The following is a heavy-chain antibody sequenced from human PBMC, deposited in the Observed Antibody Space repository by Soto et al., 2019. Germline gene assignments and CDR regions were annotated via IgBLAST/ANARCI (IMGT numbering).Heavy chain of an antibody. CDR1: GGSTSSSSYY. V-gene: IGHV4-39*07. Sequence: SETLSLTCTVSGGSTSSSSYYWTWIRQPPGTGLEWLGEINHSGSTNYNPSLKSRVTISLDTSKNQFSLKLSSVTAADTAVYYCARVTTVTSFDYWGQGTLVTVSS. CDR2: INHSGST. D-gene: IGHD4-4*01. J-gene: IGHJ4*02. CDR3: ARVTTVTSFDY.